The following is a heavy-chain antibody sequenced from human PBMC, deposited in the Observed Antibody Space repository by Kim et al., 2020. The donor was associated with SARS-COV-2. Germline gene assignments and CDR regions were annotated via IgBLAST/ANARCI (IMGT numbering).Heavy chain of an antibody. CDR3: ARLGTVMNPEWDY. V-gene: IGHV5-10-1*01. CDR1: GYSFTSYW. J-gene: IGHJ4*02. D-gene: IGHD4-17*01. CDR2: IDPSDSYT. Sequence: GESLKISCKGSGYSFTSYWITWVRQMPGKGLEWMGRIDPSDSYTNYSPSFQGHVTISADKSITTAYLQWSSLKASDTAVYYCARLGTVMNPEWDYWGQGTLVTVSS.